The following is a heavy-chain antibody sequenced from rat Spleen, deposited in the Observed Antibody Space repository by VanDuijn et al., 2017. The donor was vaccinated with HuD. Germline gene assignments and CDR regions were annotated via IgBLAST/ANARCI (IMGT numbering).Heavy chain of an antibody. V-gene: IGHV5-22*01. CDR3: ARLGGYNPYWYFDF. J-gene: IGHJ1*01. D-gene: IGHD1-4*01. CDR1: GFTFSDYY. CDR2: ISYEGSST. Sequence: EVQLVESGGGLVQPGSPLKLSCSASGFTFSDYYMAWVRQAPKKGLAWVASISYEGSSTYYGDSVKGRFTISRDNAKSALYLQMNSLRSEDTATYYCARLGGYNPYWYFDFWGPGTMVTVSS.